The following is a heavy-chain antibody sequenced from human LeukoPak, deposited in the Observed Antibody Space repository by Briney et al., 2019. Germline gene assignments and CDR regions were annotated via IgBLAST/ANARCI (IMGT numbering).Heavy chain of an antibody. V-gene: IGHV3-53*01. J-gene: IGHJ4*02. D-gene: IGHD3-9*01. CDR1: GFPFSSYA. CDR2: IYSGGST. Sequence: PGGSLRLSCAASGFPFSSYAMTWVRQAPGKGLEWVSVIYSGGSTYYADSVKGRFTISRDNSKNTLYLQMNSTRAEDTAVYYCARTRYAPYYFDYWGQGTLVTVSS. CDR3: ARTRYAPYYFDY.